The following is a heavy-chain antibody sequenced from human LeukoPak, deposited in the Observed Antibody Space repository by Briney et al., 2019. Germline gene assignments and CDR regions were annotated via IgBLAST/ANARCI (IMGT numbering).Heavy chain of an antibody. D-gene: IGHD2-2*01. CDR3: ASEVLGYCSSTSCSTGDY. V-gene: IGHV4-30-4*08. CDR2: IYCSGST. J-gene: IGHJ4*02. CDR1: GGSISSGDYY. Sequence: SQTLSLTCTVSGGSISSGDYYWRWIRQPPGKDLEWIGYIYCSGSTYYNPSLKSRVTISVDTSKNQFSLKLSSVTAADTAVYCCASEVLGYCSSTSCSTGDYWGQGTLVTVSS.